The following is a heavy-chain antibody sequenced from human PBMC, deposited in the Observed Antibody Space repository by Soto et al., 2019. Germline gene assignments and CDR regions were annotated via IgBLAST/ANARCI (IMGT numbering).Heavy chain of an antibody. CDR1: GFTFSSYE. D-gene: IGHD6-19*01. Sequence: GGSLRLSCAASGFTFSSYEMNWVRQAPGKGLEWVSYISSSGSTIYYADSVKGRFTISRDNAKNSLYLQMNSLRAEDTAVYYCARGGWYNYYYGMAGWGQGPTATVS. CDR3: ARGGWYNYYYGMAG. J-gene: IGHJ6*02. CDR2: ISSSGSTI. V-gene: IGHV3-48*03.